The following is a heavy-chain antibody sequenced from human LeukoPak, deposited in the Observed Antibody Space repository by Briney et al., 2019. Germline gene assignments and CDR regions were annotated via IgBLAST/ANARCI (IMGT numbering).Heavy chain of an antibody. CDR2: IRSKAYGGTT. Sequence: GGSLRLSCTASGFTFGDYAMSWVRQAPGKGLEWVSFIRSKAYGGTTEYAASVKGRFTISRDDSKSIAYLQMNSLKTEDTAVYYCTRDLIVVVPAAISLSTYYYYGMDVWGQGTTVTVSS. CDR3: TRDLIVVVPAAISLSTYYYYGMDV. V-gene: IGHV3-49*04. J-gene: IGHJ6*02. CDR1: GFTFGDYA. D-gene: IGHD2-2*02.